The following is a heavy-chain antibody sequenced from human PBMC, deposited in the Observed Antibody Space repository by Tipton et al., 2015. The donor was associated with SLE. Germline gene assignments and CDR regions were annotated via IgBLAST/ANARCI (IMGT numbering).Heavy chain of an antibody. J-gene: IGHJ3*02. CDR3: ARGVAHYYDSGSFDI. CDR2: VKLGETT. CDR1: SGSFNGYH. V-gene: IGHV4-34*01. Sequence: AGLVKPSETLSLTCTIYSGSFNGYHWSWIRQTPGKGLEWIGEVKLGETTNYNPSLESRVTISIDTSKNQLSLKLTSVTAADTALYYCARGVAHYYDSGSFDIWGQGTMVTVSS. D-gene: IGHD3-22*01.